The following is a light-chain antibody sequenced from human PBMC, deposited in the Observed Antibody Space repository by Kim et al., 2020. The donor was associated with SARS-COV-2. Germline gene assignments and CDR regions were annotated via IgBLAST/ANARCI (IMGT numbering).Light chain of an antibody. CDR1: SNNVGDRG. Sequence: QAGLTQPPSVSKGLRQTATLTCTGNSNNVGDRGAAWLQQHQGHPPKLLSYRNNNRPSGISERLSASRSGNTASLTITGLQPEDEADYYCSAWDSSLSGWVFGGGTQLTVL. CDR2: RNN. CDR3: SAWDSSLSGWV. V-gene: IGLV10-54*01. J-gene: IGLJ3*02.